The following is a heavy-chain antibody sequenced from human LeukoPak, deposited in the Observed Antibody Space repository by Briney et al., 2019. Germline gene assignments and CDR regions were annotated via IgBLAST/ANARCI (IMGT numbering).Heavy chain of an antibody. CDR3: VKEVVATIPPL. CDR2: IDTKGTRT. V-gene: IGHV3-23*01. D-gene: IGHD5-12*01. J-gene: IGHJ4*02. Sequence: PGGSLRLSCAASGFTLSNCAMTWVRQAPGKGLEWVSGIDTKGTRTYYADSVKGRFTISRGNSKNTLFLQMNSLRAEDTAVYYCVKEVVATIPPLWGQGTLVTVSS. CDR1: GFTLSNCA.